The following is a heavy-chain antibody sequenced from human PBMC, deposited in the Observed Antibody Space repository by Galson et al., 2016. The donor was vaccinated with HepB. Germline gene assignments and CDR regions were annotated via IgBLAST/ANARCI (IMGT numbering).Heavy chain of an antibody. J-gene: IGHJ6*02. V-gene: IGHV3-21*03. Sequence: SLRLSCAASGFTFGAYTMNWVRQSPGKGLEWVSTVSSDSLSKYYADSVGGRFTVSRDNVNNALFLQMNSLRADDTGAYYCARERGYWGMDVWGQGTTVTISS. CDR2: VSSDSLSK. D-gene: IGHD6-25*01. CDR3: ARERGYWGMDV. CDR1: GFTFGAYT.